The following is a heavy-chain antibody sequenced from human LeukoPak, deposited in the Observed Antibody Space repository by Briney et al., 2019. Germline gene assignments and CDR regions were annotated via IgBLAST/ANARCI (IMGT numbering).Heavy chain of an antibody. CDR2: INPKSGGT. CDR1: GYSFTGYY. Sequence: ASVKDSCKASGYSFTGYYMHWVRPAPGQGREWMGWINPKSGGTNYAQKFRGRVTITRETSISTAYMEMSRLRSDDTAVYYCAGVGCFGELLPPWYYYGMDVWGQGTTVTVSS. CDR3: AGVGCFGELLPPWYYYGMDV. D-gene: IGHD3-10*01. V-gene: IGHV1-2*02. J-gene: IGHJ6*02.